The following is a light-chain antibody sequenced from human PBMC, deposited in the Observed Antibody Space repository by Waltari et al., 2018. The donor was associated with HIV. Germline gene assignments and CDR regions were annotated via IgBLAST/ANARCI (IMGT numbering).Light chain of an antibody. CDR2: RGD. CDR1: DKNIGQPG. V-gene: IGLV10-54*01. J-gene: IGLJ2*01. Sequence: AGLTQPRSVSQALGQNVTLTCTGNDKNIGQPGAARMHQHQARSPAVLSYRGDARPPGSSRRYSSCTSANKASLTSTGLQVEDEAEYYCSAWDDNLNGGVFGGGTKLTV. CDR3: SAWDDNLNGGV.